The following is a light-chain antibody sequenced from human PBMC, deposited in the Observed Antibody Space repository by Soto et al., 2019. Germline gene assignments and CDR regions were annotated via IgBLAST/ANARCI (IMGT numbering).Light chain of an antibody. V-gene: IGKV1-27*01. J-gene: IGKJ1*01. Sequence: DIQMTHSPSSLSASVGDRVTITCQASQGISNYLAWYQQKPGKVPKLLIYAASTLQSGVPSRFSGSGSGTDFTLTISSLQPEDVATYYCQKYNSAPWTFGQGTKVDIK. CDR1: QGISNY. CDR3: QKYNSAPWT. CDR2: AAS.